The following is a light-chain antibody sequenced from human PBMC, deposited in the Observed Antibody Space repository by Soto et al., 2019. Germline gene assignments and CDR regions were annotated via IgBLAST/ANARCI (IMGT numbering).Light chain of an antibody. CDR2: SNN. V-gene: IGLV1-44*01. Sequence: QSVLTQPPSASGTPGQRVTISWSGSNSNIGSHTVNWYQHLPGTAPILLIYSNNQRPSGVPDRFSGSKSGTSASLDISGLQSADEADYYCAAWDDSLNGYVFGTGTKVTVL. J-gene: IGLJ1*01. CDR3: AAWDDSLNGYV. CDR1: NSNIGSHT.